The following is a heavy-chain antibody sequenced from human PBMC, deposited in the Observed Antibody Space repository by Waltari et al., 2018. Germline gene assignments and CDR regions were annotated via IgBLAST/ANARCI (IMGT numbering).Heavy chain of an antibody. Sequence: QVQLQESGPGLVKPSETLSLTCTVSGGSISGSYWCWIRQPAGKGLEWIGRIYSGGSTDYNPSLKSRPTMSVDTSKNQFSLKLSSVTAADTAVYYCARGPGRESREAFDYWGQGTLVTVSS. CDR1: GGSISGSY. CDR3: ARGPGRESREAFDY. J-gene: IGHJ4*02. D-gene: IGHD3-10*01. CDR2: IYSGGST. V-gene: IGHV4-4*07.